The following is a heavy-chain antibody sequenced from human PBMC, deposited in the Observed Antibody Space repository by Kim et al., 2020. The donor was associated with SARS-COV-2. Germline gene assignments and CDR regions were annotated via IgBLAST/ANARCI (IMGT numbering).Heavy chain of an antibody. V-gene: IGHV3-11*05. CDR3: ARGPLRHYYYGMDV. J-gene: IGHJ6*02. Sequence: GGSLRLSCAASGFTFSDYYMSWIRQAPGKGLEWVSYISSSSSYTNYADSVKGRFTISRDNAKNSLYLQMNSLRAEDTAVYYCARGPLRHYYYGMDVWGQGTTVTVSS. D-gene: IGHD4-17*01. CDR2: ISSSSSYT. CDR1: GFTFSDYY.